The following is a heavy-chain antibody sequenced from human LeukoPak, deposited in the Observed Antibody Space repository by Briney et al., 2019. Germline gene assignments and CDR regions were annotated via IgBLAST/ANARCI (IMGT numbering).Heavy chain of an antibody. CDR1: GFSFRLYG. D-gene: IGHD1-14*01. CDR2: MLYDGSGI. J-gene: IGHJ3*01. V-gene: IGHV3-33*05. Sequence: GRSLRLSCAASGFSFRLYGMHWVRQAPGKGLEWVALMLYDGSGIYYADSVKGRFSVSRDNSNYMFYLQMTSLRAEDSAVYSCARDLASGNHPDGFDVWAQGTLVTVSS. CDR3: ARDLASGNHPDGFDV.